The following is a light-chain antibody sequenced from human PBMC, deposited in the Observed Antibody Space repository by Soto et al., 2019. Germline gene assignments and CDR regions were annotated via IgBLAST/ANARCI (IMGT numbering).Light chain of an antibody. Sequence: EIVLTQSPATLSSFPGDRVTLSCRASQAVNTRLAWYQHKPGQAPRLLIYLASNRAAGVPARFSGCGSGTDFTLTISDVEPEDFAVYYCHQRQSWPRTFGQGTKVDIK. CDR3: HQRQSWPRT. CDR2: LAS. J-gene: IGKJ1*01. CDR1: QAVNTR. V-gene: IGKV3-11*01.